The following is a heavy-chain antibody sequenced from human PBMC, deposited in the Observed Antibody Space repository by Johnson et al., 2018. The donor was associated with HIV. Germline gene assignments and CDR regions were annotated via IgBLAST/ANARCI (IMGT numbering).Heavy chain of an antibody. D-gene: IGHD6-19*01. CDR1: GFTLSSYA. Sequence: QVQLVESGGGVVQPGRSLRLSCAASGFTLSSYAMHWVRQAPGKGLACVAVISYDGSNKYDGRNKYYADSVKGRFTISRDNAQKTLYLQMNSLRPEDTAVYFCASPREPRKFYTSGWFDAFDIWGQGTMVTVSS. J-gene: IGHJ3*02. CDR3: ASPREPRKFYTSGWFDAFDI. V-gene: IGHV3-30-3*01. CDR2: ISYDGSNKYDGRNK.